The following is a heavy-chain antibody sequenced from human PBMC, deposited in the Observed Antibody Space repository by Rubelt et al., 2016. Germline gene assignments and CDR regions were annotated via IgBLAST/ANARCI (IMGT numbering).Heavy chain of an antibody. CDR3: ARHGRRCFDR. CDR1: GFTFTNYW. CDR2: IKDDGSET. J-gene: IGHJ4*02. Sequence: EVQLEESGGGLVQPGGYLRLSCAASGFTFTNYWMAWVRQAPGKGLEWVANIKDDGSETYYVDSVKGRFTVSKDNAKNSLHLQMNSLRTEDTAVYYCARHGRRCFDRWGQGTLVTVSS. V-gene: IGHV3-7*03.